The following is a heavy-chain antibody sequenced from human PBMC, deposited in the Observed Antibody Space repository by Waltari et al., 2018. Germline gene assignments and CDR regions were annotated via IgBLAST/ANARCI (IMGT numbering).Heavy chain of an antibody. CDR1: GSTFSSYA. Sequence: EVQLLESGGDRVQPGGSLRLSRVASGSTFSSYAMSWVRQAPGKGLEWVSAITGSGSSTYYADSVKGRFTISRDNSKNTVYLQMDNLRADDTAVYYCLRPTVTPYWGQGTLVTVSS. V-gene: IGHV3-23*01. J-gene: IGHJ4*02. D-gene: IGHD2-21*02. CDR2: ITGSGSST. CDR3: LRPTVTPY.